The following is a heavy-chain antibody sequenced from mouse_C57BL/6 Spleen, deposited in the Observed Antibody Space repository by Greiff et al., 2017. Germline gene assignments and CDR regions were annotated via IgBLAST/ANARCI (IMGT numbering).Heavy chain of an antibody. Sequence: EVKLQESGPGLVKPSQSLSLTCSVTGYSITSGYYWNWIRQFPGNKLEWMGYISYDGSNNYNPSLKNRISITRDTSKNQFFLKLNSVTTEDTATYYCAHEMDYWGQGTSVTVSS. V-gene: IGHV3-6*01. CDR3: AHEMDY. J-gene: IGHJ4*01. CDR2: ISYDGSN. CDR1: GYSITSGYY.